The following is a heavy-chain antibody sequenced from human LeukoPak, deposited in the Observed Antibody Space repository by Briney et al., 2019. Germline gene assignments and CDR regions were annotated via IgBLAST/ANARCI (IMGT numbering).Heavy chain of an antibody. CDR1: GYSFTNYW. Sequence: GESLKISCQGSGYSFTNYWIGWVRHMPGRGLDWMAIVYPGDSHTKYNPSFQGQVTTSADKSSSTAYLQWISLRASDTAIYYCVRTPTCSSGSCYPNWFDSWGQGTLVTVSS. CDR3: VRTPTCSSGSCYPNWFDS. J-gene: IGHJ5*01. V-gene: IGHV5-51*01. CDR2: VYPGDSHT. D-gene: IGHD2-15*01.